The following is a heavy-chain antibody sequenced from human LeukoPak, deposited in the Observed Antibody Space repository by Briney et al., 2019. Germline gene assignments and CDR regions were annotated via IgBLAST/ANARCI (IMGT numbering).Heavy chain of an antibody. CDR1: GFTFSSYG. CDR2: IRYDGSNK. D-gene: IGHD3-22*01. CDR3: AKDLYSYDGSAYYFPS. V-gene: IGHV3-30*02. Sequence: GGSLRLSCAASGFTFSSYGMHWVRQAPGKGLEWVAFIRYDGSNKYYADSVKGRFTISRDNSKNTLYLQMNSLRAEDTAVYYCAKDLYSYDGSAYYFPSLGQGTLVTVSS. J-gene: IGHJ5*02.